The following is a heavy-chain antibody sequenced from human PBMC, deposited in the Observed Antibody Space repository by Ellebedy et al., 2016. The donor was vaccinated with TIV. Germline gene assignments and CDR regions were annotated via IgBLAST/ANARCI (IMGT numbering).Heavy chain of an antibody. CDR2: IHHGGGT. D-gene: IGHD4-17*01. Sequence: MPSETLSLTCAVYGGSSSGYFWSWFRQPPGKGLEWIGEIHHGGGTTYNPSLKSRVTISDDRSKNQFSLRLNSVTAADTAVYYCATWETTVKKRHYWGQGTLVIVSS. V-gene: IGHV4-34*01. CDR3: ATWETTVKKRHY. CDR1: GGSSSGYF. J-gene: IGHJ4*02.